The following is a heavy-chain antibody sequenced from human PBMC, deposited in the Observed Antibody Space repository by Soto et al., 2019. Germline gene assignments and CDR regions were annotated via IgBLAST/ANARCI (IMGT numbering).Heavy chain of an antibody. J-gene: IGHJ6*02. D-gene: IGHD1-26*01. CDR1: GFTFSSYA. V-gene: IGHV3-23*01. CDR3: AKERTGSNHYYGMDV. CDR2: ISGSGTGT. Sequence: GSLRLSCEGSGFTFSSYALSWVRLRPGRGLEWVAWISGSGTGTNSADSVKGRFTITRDNSKTTVYLQMNSLTVEDTAVYYCAKERTGSNHYYGMDVWGQGTTVTVSS.